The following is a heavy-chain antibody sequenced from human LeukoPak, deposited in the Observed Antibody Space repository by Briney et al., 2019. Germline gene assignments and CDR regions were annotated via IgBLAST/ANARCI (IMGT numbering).Heavy chain of an antibody. Sequence: WASVKVSCKASGVTFSSYAISWVRQAPGQGLEWMGGIIPIFGTANYAQKFQGRVTITADKSTSTAYMELSSLRSEDTAVYYCASHYGSGSYYKRDGMDVWGKGTTVTVSS. CDR3: ASHYGSGSYYKRDGMDV. J-gene: IGHJ6*04. CDR2: IIPIFGTA. V-gene: IGHV1-69*06. CDR1: GVTFSSYA. D-gene: IGHD3-10*01.